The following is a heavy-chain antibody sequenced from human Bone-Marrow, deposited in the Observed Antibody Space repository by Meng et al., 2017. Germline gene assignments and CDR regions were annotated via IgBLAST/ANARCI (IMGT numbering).Heavy chain of an antibody. J-gene: IGHJ4*02. CDR3: TTANTVGHFLKLGY. CDR1: GFPFSIAW. CDR2: IKSKIDGGTI. Sequence: GESLKISCAASGFPFSIAWMSWVRQAPGKGLEWVGLIKSKIDGGTIDYAAPVEGRLTISRDDSKNTLYLQISSLKTEDTGVYYCTTANTVGHFLKLGYWGRGTRVTVSS. D-gene: IGHD2-8*02. V-gene: IGHV3-15*01.